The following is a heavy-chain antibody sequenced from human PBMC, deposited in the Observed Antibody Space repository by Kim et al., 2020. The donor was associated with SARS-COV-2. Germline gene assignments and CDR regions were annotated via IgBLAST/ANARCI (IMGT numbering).Heavy chain of an antibody. Sequence: SVKGRFTISRDNAKNSHYLQMNSLREEDTALYYCARDIAVGSVLRGVAFDYWGQGTLVTVSS. J-gene: IGHJ4*02. D-gene: IGHD3-10*01. V-gene: IGHV3-9*01. CDR3: ARDIAVGSVLRGVAFDY.